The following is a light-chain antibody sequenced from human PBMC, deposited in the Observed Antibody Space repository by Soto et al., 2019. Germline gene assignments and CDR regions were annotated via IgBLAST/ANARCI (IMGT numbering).Light chain of an antibody. CDR2: KAS. CDR3: QHYNSYSEE. V-gene: IGKV1-5*03. J-gene: IGKJ1*01. CDR1: QTISSW. Sequence: DIQMTQSPSTLCGSVGDRVTITCRASQTISSWLAWYQQKPGKAPKLLIYKASTLKSGVPSRFSGSGSRTELTLTISSLQPDDFATYYCQHYNSYSEEFCQGTK.